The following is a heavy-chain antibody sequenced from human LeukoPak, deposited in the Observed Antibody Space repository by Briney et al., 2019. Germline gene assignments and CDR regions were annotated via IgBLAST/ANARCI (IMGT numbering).Heavy chain of an antibody. CDR2: INSDGSST. CDR1: GFTFSSYW. D-gene: IGHD3-9*01. V-gene: IGHV3-74*01. Sequence: PGRSLRLSCAASGFTFSSYWMHWVRQAPGKGLVWVSHINSDGSSTTYADSVKGRFTISRDNAKNTLYLQMNSLRVEDTAVYYCARAGRGLRYFDWLTYDYWGQGTLVTVSS. J-gene: IGHJ4*02. CDR3: ARAGRGLRYFDWLTYDY.